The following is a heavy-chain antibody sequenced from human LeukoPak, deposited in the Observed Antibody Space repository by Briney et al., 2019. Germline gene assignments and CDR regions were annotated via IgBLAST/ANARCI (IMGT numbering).Heavy chain of an antibody. CDR1: GFTFNNYA. J-gene: IGHJ4*02. D-gene: IGHD3-10*01. Sequence: PGGSLRLSCAASGFTFNNYAMSWVRQAPGKGLEWVSSTSGGGGNTDYADSVKGRFTISRDNSKNTLYLQMSSLRAEDTAVYYCAKDMYYGSGSNFDYWGQGTLVTVSS. CDR3: AKDMYYGSGSNFDY. V-gene: IGHV3-23*01. CDR2: TSGGGGNT.